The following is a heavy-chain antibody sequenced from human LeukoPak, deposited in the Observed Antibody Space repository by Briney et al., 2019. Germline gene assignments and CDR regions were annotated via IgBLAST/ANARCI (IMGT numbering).Heavy chain of an antibody. V-gene: IGHV3-30*18. CDR1: GFTFSSYA. J-gene: IGHJ4*02. CDR2: ISYDEGKK. CDR3: AKDRSSGNYYFDY. D-gene: IGHD1-7*01. Sequence: GGSLRLSCTASGFTFSSYAMHWVRQAPGKGLEWVAVISYDEGKKYYADSVKGRFTISRDNSKNTLYLQMNSLRAEDTAVYYCAKDRSSGNYYFDYWGQGSLVTVSS.